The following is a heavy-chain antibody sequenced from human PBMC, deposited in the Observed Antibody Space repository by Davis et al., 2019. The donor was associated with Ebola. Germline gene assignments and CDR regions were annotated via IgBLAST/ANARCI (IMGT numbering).Heavy chain of an antibody. CDR3: ASSRRNCGGDCYHFDY. Sequence: PSEPLSLTCTVSGRPINGYYRSWIRQPPGKGLEWIEYIYYSGSTNSTPSLKSRVTISVDTSKNQFSLKLNSVTAADTAIYYCASSRRNCGGDCYHFDYWGPGTLVTVSS. V-gene: IGHV4-59*01. CDR2: IYYSGST. CDR1: GRPINGYY. J-gene: IGHJ4*02. D-gene: IGHD2-21*02.